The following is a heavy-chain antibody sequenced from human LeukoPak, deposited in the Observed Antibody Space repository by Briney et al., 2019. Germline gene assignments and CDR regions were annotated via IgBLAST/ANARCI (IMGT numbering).Heavy chain of an antibody. J-gene: IGHJ4*02. V-gene: IGHV3-53*01. Sequence: GGSLRLSCAASGFTVSSNYMGWVRQGPGKGLEWVSLIFGGGSTYYADSVKGRFTISRDNSKNTLYLQMNSLGAEDTALYYCARLGVGGYHFDYWGQGTLVTVSS. CDR1: GFTVSSNY. CDR2: IFGGGST. CDR3: ARLGVGGYHFDY. D-gene: IGHD1-26*01.